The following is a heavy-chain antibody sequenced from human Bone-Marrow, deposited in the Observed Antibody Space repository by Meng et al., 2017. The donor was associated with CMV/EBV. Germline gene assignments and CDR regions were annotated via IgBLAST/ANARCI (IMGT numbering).Heavy chain of an antibody. CDR2: IYYSGST. J-gene: IGHJ3*02. V-gene: IGHV4-39*07. Sequence: SETLSLTCTVSGGSISSSSYYWGWIRQPPGKGLEWIGSIYYSGSTYYNPSLKSRVTISVDTSKNQFSLKLSSVTAADTAVYYCARSIAARPGGTPDAFDIWGKGTMVTVSS. D-gene: IGHD6-6*01. CDR1: GGSISSSSYY. CDR3: ARSIAARPGGTPDAFDI.